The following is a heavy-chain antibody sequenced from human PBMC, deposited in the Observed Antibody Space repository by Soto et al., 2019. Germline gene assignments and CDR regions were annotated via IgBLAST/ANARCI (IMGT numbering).Heavy chain of an antibody. J-gene: IGHJ4*02. D-gene: IGHD3-22*01. Sequence: QVQLVESGGGVVQPGRSLRLSCAASGFTFSSYAMHWVRQAPGKGLEWVAVISYDGSNKYYADSVKGRFTISRDNSKNTLYLQMNSLRAEDTAVYYCARDSTYDSGGFVCAYWGQGTLVTVSS. V-gene: IGHV3-30-3*01. CDR2: ISYDGSNK. CDR1: GFTFSSYA. CDR3: ARDSTYDSGGFVCAY.